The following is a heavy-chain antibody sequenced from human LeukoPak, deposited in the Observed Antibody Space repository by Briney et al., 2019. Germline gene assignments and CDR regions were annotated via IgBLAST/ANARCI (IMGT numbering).Heavy chain of an antibody. Sequence: SETLSLTCTVSGGSVSSGSYYWTWIRQPPGKGLEWLGYIYYSGSTNYNPSLKSRVTISVDTSKNQISLNLSPVTAADTAVYYRARSVVYNYYYYGMDVWGQGTTVTVSS. CDR1: GGSVSSGSYY. J-gene: IGHJ6*02. CDR2: IYYSGST. CDR3: ARSVVYNYYYYGMDV. D-gene: IGHD3-16*01. V-gene: IGHV4-61*01.